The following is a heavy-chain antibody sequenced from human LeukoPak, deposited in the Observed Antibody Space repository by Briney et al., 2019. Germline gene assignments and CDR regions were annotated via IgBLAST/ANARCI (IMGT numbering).Heavy chain of an antibody. CDR2: IYYSGST. V-gene: IGHV4-39*01. D-gene: IGHD3-22*01. CDR3: ARHCPTYYYDSSGYSWFDP. Sequence: PSETLSLTCTVSGGSISSSSYYWGWIRQPPGKGLEWIGSIYYSGSTYYNPFLKSRVTISVDTSKNQFSLKLSSVTAADTAVYYCARHCPTYYYDSSGYSWFDPWGQGTLVTVSS. CDR1: GGSISSSSYY. J-gene: IGHJ5*02.